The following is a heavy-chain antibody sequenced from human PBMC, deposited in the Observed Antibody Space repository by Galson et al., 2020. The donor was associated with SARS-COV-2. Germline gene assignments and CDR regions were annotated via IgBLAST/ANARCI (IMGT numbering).Heavy chain of an antibody. CDR2: ISWNSGSI. Sequence: GGSLRLSCAASGFTFDDYAMHWVRQAPGKGLEWVSGISWNSGSIGYADSVKGRFTISRDNAKNSLYLQMNSLRAEDTALYYCAKLRAGGGDETTDYWGQGTLVTVSS. CDR1: GFTFDDYA. D-gene: IGHD4-17*01. J-gene: IGHJ4*02. CDR3: AKLRAGGGDETTDY. V-gene: IGHV3-9*01.